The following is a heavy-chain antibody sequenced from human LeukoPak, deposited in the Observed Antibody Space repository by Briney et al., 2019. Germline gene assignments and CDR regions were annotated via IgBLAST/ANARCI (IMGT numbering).Heavy chain of an antibody. V-gene: IGHV4-31*03. CDR1: GGSISSGGYY. J-gene: IGHJ5*01. Sequence: SETLSLTCTVSGGSISSGGYYWSWIRQLPGKGLEWIGYIYYSGSTYYNPSLKSRVTTSVDTSKNQFSLKLSSVTAADTAVYYCARGVDSARSWFDSWGQGTLVTVSS. CDR3: ARGVDSARSWFDS. D-gene: IGHD5-18*01. CDR2: IYYSGST.